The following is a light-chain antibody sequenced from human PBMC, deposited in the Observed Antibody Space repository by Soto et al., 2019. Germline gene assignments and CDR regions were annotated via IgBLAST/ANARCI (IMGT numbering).Light chain of an antibody. CDR1: SSDVGSYNL. V-gene: IGLV2-14*02. CDR3: SSYASSSTIL. J-gene: IGLJ2*01. Sequence: QSALTQPASVSASPGQSITIPCTGTSSDVGSYNLVSWFQQHPGKVPKLLIYEGTKRPSGLSDRFSGSKSGNTASLTISGLRAEDDADYYCSSYASSSTILFGGGTKLTVL. CDR2: EGT.